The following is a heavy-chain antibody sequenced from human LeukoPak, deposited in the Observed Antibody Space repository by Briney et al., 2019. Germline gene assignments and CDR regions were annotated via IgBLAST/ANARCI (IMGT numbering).Heavy chain of an antibody. J-gene: IGHJ4*02. D-gene: IGHD1-26*01. CDR2: INPSSGGT. CDR1: GYTFTGYY. V-gene: IGHV1-2*02. CDR3: ARIVGATWGAFDY. Sequence: ASVKVSCKASGYTFTGYYMHWVRQAPGQGLEWMGWINPSSGGTNYAQKFQGRVTMTRDTSISTAYMELSRLRSDDTAVYYCARIVGATWGAFDYWGQGTLVTVSS.